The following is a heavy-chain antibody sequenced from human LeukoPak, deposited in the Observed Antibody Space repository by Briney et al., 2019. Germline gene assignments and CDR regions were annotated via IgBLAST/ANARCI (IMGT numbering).Heavy chain of an antibody. CDR2: IRNDETEI. Sequence: GGSLRLSCTAPGFPFNAYNIHWIRQSPGRGLEWVSFIRNDETEIHYADFAKGRFTISRDRSKNSVYLQMNSLRPDDTALYYCAKDGGRYRFDFWGQGTMVTVSS. CDR3: AKDGGRYRFDF. D-gene: IGHD3-16*02. V-gene: IGHV3-30*02. CDR1: GFPFNAYN. J-gene: IGHJ4*02.